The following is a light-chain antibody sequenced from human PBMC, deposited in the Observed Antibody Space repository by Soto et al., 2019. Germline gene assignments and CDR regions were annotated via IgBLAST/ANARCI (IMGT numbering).Light chain of an antibody. J-gene: IGKJ4*01. Sequence: EIVLTQSPATLSLSPGERATLSCRASQSISSYFAWYQQKPGQAPRLLIFDASNRATGIPDRFSASGSGTAFTLTISSLEPEDFAVYYCQQRSRWLTFGGGTKVEI. CDR1: QSISSY. CDR2: DAS. V-gene: IGKV3-11*01. CDR3: QQRSRWLT.